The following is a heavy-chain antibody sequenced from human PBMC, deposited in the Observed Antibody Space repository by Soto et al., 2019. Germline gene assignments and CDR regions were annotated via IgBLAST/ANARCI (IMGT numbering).Heavy chain of an antibody. V-gene: IGHV1-8*01. CDR2: MNPNSGNT. CDR3: ARGLGDIVLMVYAKYFDY. D-gene: IGHD2-8*01. Sequence: QVQLVQSGAEVKKPGASVKVSCKASGYTFTSYDINWVRQATGQGLEWMGWMNPNSGNTGYAQKFQGRVTMTRNTXXXTXNMELGSLRSEDTAVYYCARGLGDIVLMVYAKYFDYWGQGTLVTVSS. CDR1: GYTFTSYD. J-gene: IGHJ4*02.